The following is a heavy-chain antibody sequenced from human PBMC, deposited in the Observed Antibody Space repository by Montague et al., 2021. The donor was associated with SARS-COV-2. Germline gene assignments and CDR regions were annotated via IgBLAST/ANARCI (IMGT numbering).Heavy chain of an antibody. CDR1: GGSTSSSSYY. CDR3: ATHEDDSGWNPGPFDF. Sequence: SETLSLTCTVSGGSTSSSSYYWAWIRQPPGKGLEWIGCIYYSGSTYYNPSLKSRVFISVDTSKNQLSLTLTSVTAADTAVYYCATHEDDSGWNPGPFDFWGQGTLVSVSS. J-gene: IGHJ4*02. CDR2: IYYSGST. V-gene: IGHV4-39*01. D-gene: IGHD6-19*01.